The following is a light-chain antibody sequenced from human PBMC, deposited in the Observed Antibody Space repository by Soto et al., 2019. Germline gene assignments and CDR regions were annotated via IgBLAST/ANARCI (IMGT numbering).Light chain of an antibody. Sequence: QSVMTQPPSVSAAPGQKVTISCSGSSSNIGGNSVFWYLQLPGTAPKLLIYDDNKRPSGIPDRFSGSKSGTSATLGITGFQTGDEADYYCGSWDSSLSAYVFGTGTKLTVL. CDR2: DDN. J-gene: IGLJ1*01. V-gene: IGLV1-51*01. CDR1: SSNIGGNS. CDR3: GSWDSSLSAYV.